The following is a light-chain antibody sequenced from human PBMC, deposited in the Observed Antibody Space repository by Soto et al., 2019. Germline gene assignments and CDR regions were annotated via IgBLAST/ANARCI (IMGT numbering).Light chain of an antibody. CDR1: QSVTNRY. CDR3: QQYGSLPYT. Sequence: EIVLTQSPGTLFLSSGERVTLSCRASQSVTNRYLAWYQQKPGHAPRLLIYGAFNRATGIPDRFSGSGSGTDFTLTISRLEPEDFAVYYCQQYGSLPYTFGPGTKMEIK. CDR2: GAF. V-gene: IGKV3-20*01. J-gene: IGKJ2*01.